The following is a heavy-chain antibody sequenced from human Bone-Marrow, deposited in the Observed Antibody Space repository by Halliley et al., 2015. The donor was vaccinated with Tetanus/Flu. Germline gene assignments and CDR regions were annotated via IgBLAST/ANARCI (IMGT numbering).Heavy chain of an antibody. V-gene: IGHV3-64D*09. Sequence: SLRLSCSASGFTFNNYILHWVRQAPGKGLEFVSAISSNGDSTYSADSVKGRFTISRDNSKNTLFLQMNSLRAEDTGVYYCVKFSTSLLPQYGMDVWGQGTTVTVSS. CDR2: ISSNGDST. D-gene: IGHD6-6*01. CDR1: GFTFNNYI. CDR3: VKFSTSLLPQYGMDV. J-gene: IGHJ6*02.